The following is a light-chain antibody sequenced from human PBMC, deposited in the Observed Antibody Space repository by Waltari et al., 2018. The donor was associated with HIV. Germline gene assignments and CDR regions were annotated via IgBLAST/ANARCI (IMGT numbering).Light chain of an antibody. J-gene: IGLJ2*01. CDR1: KLGDKY. Sequence: SYELTQPPSVSVSPGQTASITCSGDKLGDKYACWYQQKPGQSPVLVIYQESKRPSGIPGRFAGSNSGNTATLTISGTQAVDEAEYYCQAWDSSTAVFGGGTKLTVL. CDR2: QES. CDR3: QAWDSSTAV. V-gene: IGLV3-1*01.